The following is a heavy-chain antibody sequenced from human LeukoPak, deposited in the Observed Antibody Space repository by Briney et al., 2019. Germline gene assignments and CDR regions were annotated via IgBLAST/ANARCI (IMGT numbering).Heavy chain of an antibody. Sequence: ASVKVSCKASRYTFRDHYMYWVRQAPAQGVEGMGWINPNSGGINYVQKFQGRVTMTRDTSISTAYMELSKLTSDDTAVYYYARASYSGYDWDYWGQGTLVTVSP. CDR3: ARASYSGYDWDY. V-gene: IGHV1-2*02. CDR1: RYTFRDHY. D-gene: IGHD5-12*01. CDR2: INPNSGGI. J-gene: IGHJ4*02.